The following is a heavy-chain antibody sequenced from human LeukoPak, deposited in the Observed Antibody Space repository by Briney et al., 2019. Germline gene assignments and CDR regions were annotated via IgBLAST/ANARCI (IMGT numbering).Heavy chain of an antibody. V-gene: IGHV4-59*01. J-gene: IGHJ3*02. CDR1: GGSISSYY. CDR2: LYYSGST. CDR3: AWAGTSLAFDI. D-gene: IGHD2-2*01. Sequence: SETLSLTCTVSGGSISSYYWHWIRQPPGKGLEWIGYLYYSGSTNYNPSLKSRVTISVDASKNQFSLKLNSVTAADTAVYYCAWAGTSLAFDILGQGTMVTVSS.